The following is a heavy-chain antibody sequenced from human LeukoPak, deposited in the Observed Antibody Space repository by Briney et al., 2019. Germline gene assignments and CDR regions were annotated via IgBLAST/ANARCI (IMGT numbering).Heavy chain of an antibody. D-gene: IGHD2-15*01. CDR1: DSSINSYY. Sequence: SETLSLACSGSDSSINSYYWSWVRQPPGKGLEWVGYVFYSGSTNYNPSLKSRVTISLDPSKKQFSLKLSSVTAADTAVYYCARGRDSAFDIWGQGTMVTVSS. CDR3: ARGRDSAFDI. CDR2: VFYSGST. V-gene: IGHV4-59*12. J-gene: IGHJ3*02.